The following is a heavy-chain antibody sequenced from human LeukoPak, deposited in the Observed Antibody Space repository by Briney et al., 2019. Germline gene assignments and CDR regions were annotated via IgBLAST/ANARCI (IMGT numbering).Heavy chain of an antibody. D-gene: IGHD6-19*01. J-gene: IGHJ5*02. CDR2: IGGSGATT. Sequence: AETLSLTCVVSGFSFSSYTMSWVRQPPGKGLEWVSGIGGSGATTYYTDPVKGRFTISRDNSKHTLYLQMNSLSAEDTSVYYCAKDSGGWSTWGQGTLVTVSS. V-gene: IGHV3-23*01. CDR1: GFSFSSYT. CDR3: AKDSGGWST.